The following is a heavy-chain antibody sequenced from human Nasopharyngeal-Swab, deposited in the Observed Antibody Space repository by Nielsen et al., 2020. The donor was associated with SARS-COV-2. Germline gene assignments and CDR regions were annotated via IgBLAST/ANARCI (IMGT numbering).Heavy chain of an antibody. CDR2: IYYSGST. J-gene: IGHJ6*03. V-gene: IGHV4-59*01. D-gene: IGHD3-10*01. CDR3: ARGYGSGSYSYMDV. CDR1: GGSISSCY. Sequence: SETLSLTCTVSGGSISSCYWSWIRQPPGKGLEWIGYIYYSGSTNYNPSLKSRVTISVDTSKNQFSLKLSSVTAADTAVYYCARGYGSGSYSYMDVWGKGTTVTVSS.